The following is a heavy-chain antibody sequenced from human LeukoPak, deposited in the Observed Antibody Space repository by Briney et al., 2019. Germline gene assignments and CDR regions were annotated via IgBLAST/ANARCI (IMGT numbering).Heavy chain of an antibody. Sequence: PSQTLSLTCTVSGGSISSGGYYWSWTRQPPGKGLEWIGYIYHSGSTYYNPSLKSRVTISVDRSKNQFPLKLSSVTAADTAVYYRARRPTVVPAAKGEARYYFDYWGQGTLVTVSS. J-gene: IGHJ4*02. CDR3: ARRPTVVPAAKGEARYYFDY. CDR1: GGSISSGGYY. CDR2: IYHSGST. V-gene: IGHV4-30-2*01. D-gene: IGHD2-2*01.